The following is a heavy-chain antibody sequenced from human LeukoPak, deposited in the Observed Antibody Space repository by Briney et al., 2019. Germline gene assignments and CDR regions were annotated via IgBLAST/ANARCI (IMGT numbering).Heavy chain of an antibody. V-gene: IGHV3-21*01. CDR3: ARDLVVGTSKGMDV. J-gene: IGHJ6*03. D-gene: IGHD1-26*01. Sequence: PGGSLRLSCAASGFTFSSYSMNWVRQAPGKGLEWVSSISSSSSYIYYADSVKGRFTISRDNAKNSLYLQMNSLRAEDTAVYYCARDLVVGTSKGMDVWGKGTTVTVSS. CDR2: ISSSSSYI. CDR1: GFTFSSYS.